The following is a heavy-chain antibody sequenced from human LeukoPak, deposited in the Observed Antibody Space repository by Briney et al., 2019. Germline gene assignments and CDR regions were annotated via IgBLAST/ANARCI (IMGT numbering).Heavy chain of an antibody. CDR1: GYSFTSYW. Sequence: PGESLKISCNGSGYSFTSYWIGWVRQIPGKGLGWVRIIYPGDSDTRYSPSFQGQVTISADKSISTAYLQWSSLKASDTAMYYCARLMVRGSPSRMDVWGQGTTVTVSS. V-gene: IGHV5-51*01. CDR3: ARLMVRGSPSRMDV. CDR2: IYPGDSDT. J-gene: IGHJ6*02. D-gene: IGHD3-10*01.